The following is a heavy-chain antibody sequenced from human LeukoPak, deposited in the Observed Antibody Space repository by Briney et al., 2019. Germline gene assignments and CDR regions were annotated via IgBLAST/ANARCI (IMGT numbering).Heavy chain of an antibody. CDR1: GYSISSGYY. D-gene: IGHD4-17*01. CDR2: IYHSGST. V-gene: IGHV4-38-2*02. J-gene: IGHJ4*02. Sequence: PSETLSLTCTVSGYSISSGYYWGWIRQPQGKGLEWIGSIYHSGSTYYNPSLKSRVTISVDTSKNQFSLKMSSVTAADTAVYYSARSSGGDTTFDYWGQGNLVTVSS. CDR3: ARSSGGDTTFDY.